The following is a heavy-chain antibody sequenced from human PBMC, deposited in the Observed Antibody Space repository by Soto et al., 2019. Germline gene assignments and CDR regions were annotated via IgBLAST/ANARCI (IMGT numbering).Heavy chain of an antibody. V-gene: IGHV4-39*07. J-gene: IGHJ5*02. CDR3: ARVFYYDSSGYPFDP. CDR2: IYYSGST. CDR1: GGSISSGSYF. D-gene: IGHD3-22*01. Sequence: SETLSLTCTVSGGSISSGSYFWGWIRQPPGKGLEWIGSIYYSGSTSYNPSLRSRVTMSVDTSKNQFSLKLSSVTAADTAVYYCARVFYYDSSGYPFDPWGQGTLVTVSS.